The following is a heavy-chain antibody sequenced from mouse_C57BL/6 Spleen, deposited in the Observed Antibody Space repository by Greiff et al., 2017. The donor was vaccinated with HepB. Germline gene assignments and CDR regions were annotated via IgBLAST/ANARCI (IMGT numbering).Heavy chain of an antibody. CDR3: ARDFTTVVAN. V-gene: IGHV1-64*01. J-gene: IGHJ2*01. Sequence: QVQLQQPGAELVKPGASVKLSCKASGYTFTSYWMHWVKQRPGQGLEWIGMIHPYSGSTKYTEKFKSKATLTVDKSSSTAYMQLSSLTSEDSAIYYCARDFTTVVANWGHGTTLTVSS. D-gene: IGHD1-1*01. CDR2: IHPYSGST. CDR1: GYTFTSYW.